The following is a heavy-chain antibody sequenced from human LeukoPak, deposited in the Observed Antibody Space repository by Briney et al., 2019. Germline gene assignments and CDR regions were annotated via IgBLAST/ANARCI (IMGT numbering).Heavy chain of an antibody. D-gene: IGHD2-21*01. Sequence: SETLFLTCTVSRGSITGFRWTWIRQPPGKGLQWIGYSYSDGNSKQHPSLKSRVTISVDTSKKQFSLKLTSVTAADTAVYFCARVDICGGDYCIDYWGQGTLVTVSS. CDR1: RGSITGFR. V-gene: IGHV4-59*01. CDR3: ARVDICGGDYCIDY. J-gene: IGHJ4*02. CDR2: SYSDGNS.